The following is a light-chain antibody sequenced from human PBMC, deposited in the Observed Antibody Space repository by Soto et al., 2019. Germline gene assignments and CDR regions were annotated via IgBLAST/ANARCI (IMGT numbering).Light chain of an antibody. J-gene: IGKJ5*01. CDR2: ASS. CDR1: QGISSY. CDR3: QQLNTFPVT. Sequence: DIPLTQSPSFLSASVGDRVTITCRASQGISSYLAWYQQTPGKAPKLLIYASSTLQSGVPSRFSGSGSGTEFTLTINSLQPEDFATYYCQQLNTFPVTFGQGTRLDI. V-gene: IGKV1-9*01.